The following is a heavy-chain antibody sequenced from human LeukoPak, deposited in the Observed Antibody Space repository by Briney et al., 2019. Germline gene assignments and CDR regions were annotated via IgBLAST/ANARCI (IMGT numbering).Heavy chain of an antibody. J-gene: IGHJ6*03. Sequence: SETLSLTCTVSGYSISSGYYWGWIRQPPGKGLEWIGSIYYSGSTYYNPSLKGRVTISVDTSKNQFSLKLNSVTAADTAVYYCAKGDYYYMDVWGKGTTVTVSS. CDR3: AKGDYYYMDV. CDR2: IYYSGST. V-gene: IGHV4-38-2*02. CDR1: GYSISSGYY.